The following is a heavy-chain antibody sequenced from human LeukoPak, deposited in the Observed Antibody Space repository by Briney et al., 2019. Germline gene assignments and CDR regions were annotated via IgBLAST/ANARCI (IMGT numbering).Heavy chain of an antibody. CDR2: ISGSGGRT. J-gene: IGHJ4*02. CDR3: TRDQTPYY. Sequence: GSLRLSCAASGFTFSSYGMSWVRQAPGKGLEWVSTISGSGGRTYSADSVKGRFTISRDNSKNTVYLQMNSLRAEDTAVYYCTRDQTPYYWGQGTLVTVSS. V-gene: IGHV3-23*01. CDR1: GFTFSSYG.